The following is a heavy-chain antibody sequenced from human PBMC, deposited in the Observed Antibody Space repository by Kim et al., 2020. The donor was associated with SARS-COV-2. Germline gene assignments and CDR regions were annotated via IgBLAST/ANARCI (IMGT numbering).Heavy chain of an antibody. J-gene: IGHJ4*02. CDR2: ISAYNGNT. CDR1: GYTFTSYG. Sequence: ASVKVSCKASGYTFTSYGISWVRQAPGQGLEWMGWISAYNGNTNYAQKLQGRVTMTTDTSTSTAYMELRSLRSDDTAVYYCARVPGSLYSYGPSVRTFDYWGQGTLVTVSS. V-gene: IGHV1-18*01. D-gene: IGHD5-18*01. CDR3: ARVPGSLYSYGPSVRTFDY.